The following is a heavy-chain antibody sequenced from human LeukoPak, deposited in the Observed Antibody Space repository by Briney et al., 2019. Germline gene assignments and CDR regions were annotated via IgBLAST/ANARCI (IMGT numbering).Heavy chain of an antibody. CDR2: ISAYNGNT. V-gene: IGHV1-18*01. D-gene: IGHD5-18*01. CDR3: ARDGWIQLWSFHYYYYYMDV. J-gene: IGHJ6*03. CDR1: GYTFTSYG. Sequence: GASVKVSCKASGYTFTSYGISWVRQAPGQGLEWMGWISAYNGNTNYAQKLQGRVTMTTDTSTSTAYMELRSLRSDDTAVYYCARDGWIQLWSFHYYYYYMDVWGKGTTVTVSS.